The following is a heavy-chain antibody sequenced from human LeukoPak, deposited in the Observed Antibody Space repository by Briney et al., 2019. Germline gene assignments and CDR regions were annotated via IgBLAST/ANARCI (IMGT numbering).Heavy chain of an antibody. V-gene: IGHV1-18*01. CDR3: ARDRCSSTSCKPYYYYYGMDV. Sequence: ASVKVSCKASGYTFTSYGISWVRQAPGQGLEWMGWISAYNVNTNYAQKLQGRVTMTTDTSTSTAYMELRSLRSDDTAVYYCARDRCSSTSCKPYYYYYGMDVWGQGTTVTVSS. J-gene: IGHJ6*02. CDR2: ISAYNVNT. D-gene: IGHD2-2*01. CDR1: GYTFTSYG.